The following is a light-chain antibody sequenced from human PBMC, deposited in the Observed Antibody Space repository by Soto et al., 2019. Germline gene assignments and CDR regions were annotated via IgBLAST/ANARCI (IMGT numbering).Light chain of an antibody. V-gene: IGKV1-9*01. CDR3: QQLNSFPIP. Sequence: IQLTQSQSSLSESVGDRVTITCRASQGISSFLAWYQQKPGKAPKLLIYGASTLQSGVPSRFSGSGSGTDFTLTIGSLQPEDFATYYCQQLNSFPIPFGPGTEVDIK. CDR2: GAS. CDR1: QGISSF. J-gene: IGKJ3*01.